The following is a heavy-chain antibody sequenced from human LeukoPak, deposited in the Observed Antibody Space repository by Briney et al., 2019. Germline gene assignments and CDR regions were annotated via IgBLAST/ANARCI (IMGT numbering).Heavy chain of an antibody. CDR1: GFIFSRYS. CDR2: ISSSTTDI. J-gene: IGHJ2*01. D-gene: IGHD1-1*01. V-gene: IGHV3-21*01. CDR3: AREQLPERYFDL. Sequence: GGSLRLSCAASGFIFSRYSMNWVRQAPGKGLEWVSSISSSTTDIDYADSMKGRFIISRDNTKNSLFLQMNSLRAEDTAVYYCAREQLPERYFDLWGRGTLVTVSS.